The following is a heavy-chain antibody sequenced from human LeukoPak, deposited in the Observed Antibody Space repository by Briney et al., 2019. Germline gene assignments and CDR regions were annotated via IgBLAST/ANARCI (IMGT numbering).Heavy chain of an antibody. D-gene: IGHD3-16*01. CDR1: GFTFSDSG. CDR3: ATSIERSTWGSHALDF. J-gene: IGHJ4*02. V-gene: IGHV3-30*04. CDR2: LSYDGSLK. Sequence: HPGGSLRLSCTGSGFTFSDSGMHRVRQAPGKGLEWMAILSYDGSLKYYADSVKGRFTISRDNSKNTLYLQMNSLRVEDTAVYYCATSIERSTWGSHALDFWGQGTLVTVSS.